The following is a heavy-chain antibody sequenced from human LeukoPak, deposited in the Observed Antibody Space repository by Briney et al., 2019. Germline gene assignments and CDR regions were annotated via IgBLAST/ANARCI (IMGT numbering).Heavy chain of an antibody. J-gene: IGHJ4*02. D-gene: IGHD3-22*01. CDR1: GGSFSGYY. CDR2: INHSGST. Sequence: PSETLSLTCAVYGGSFSGYYWSWIRQPPGKGLEWIGEINHSGSTNYNPSLKSRVTISVDTSRNQFSLKLSPVTGADTAVYYCARASLVNDSSGYRGRFDYWGQGTLVTVSS. V-gene: IGHV4-34*01. CDR3: ARASLVNDSSGYRGRFDY.